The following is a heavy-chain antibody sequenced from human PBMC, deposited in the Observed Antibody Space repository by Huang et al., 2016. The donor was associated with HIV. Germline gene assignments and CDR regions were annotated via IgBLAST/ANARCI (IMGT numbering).Heavy chain of an antibody. CDR2: IIPRFGTP. CDR3: ARGQLGSYGDYDVLY. Sequence: QVQLVQSGAEVKTPGSSVKVSCKASGGIFSKYAISWVRPAPGQGLEWMGGIIPRFGTPNYARKFQGRVTITADDSTSTTYVEVSSLRSEDTALYYCARGQLGSYGDYDVLYWGQGTLVTVSS. CDR1: GGIFSKYA. V-gene: IGHV1-69*13. D-gene: IGHD4-17*01. J-gene: IGHJ4*02.